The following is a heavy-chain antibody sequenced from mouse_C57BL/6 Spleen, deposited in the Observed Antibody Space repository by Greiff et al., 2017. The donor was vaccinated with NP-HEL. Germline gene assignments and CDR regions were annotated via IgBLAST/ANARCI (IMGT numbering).Heavy chain of an antibody. Sequence: DVQLVESGEGLVKPGGSLKLSCAASGFTFSSYAMSWVRQTPEKRLEWVAYISSGGDYIYYADTVKGRFTISRDNARNTLYLQMSSLKSEDTAMYYCTREEGLLRFAYWGQGTLVTVSA. CDR3: TREEGLLRFAY. CDR1: GFTFSSYA. J-gene: IGHJ3*01. V-gene: IGHV5-9-1*02. D-gene: IGHD2-3*01. CDR2: ISSGGDYI.